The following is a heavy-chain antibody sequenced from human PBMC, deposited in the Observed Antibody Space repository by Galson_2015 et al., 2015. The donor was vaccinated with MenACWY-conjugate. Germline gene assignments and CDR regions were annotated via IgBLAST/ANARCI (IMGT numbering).Heavy chain of an antibody. CDR2: INSDGSST. V-gene: IGHV3-74*01. Sequence: SLRLLCAASGFTFSSYWMHWVRQAPGKGLVWVSLINSDGSSTSYADSVKGRFTISRDNAKNTLYLQMNSLRAEGTAVYYCAVYCSSTRCYGASGGYWGQGTLVTVSS. CDR3: AVYCSSTRCYGASGGY. J-gene: IGHJ4*02. CDR1: GFTFSSYW. D-gene: IGHD2-2*01.